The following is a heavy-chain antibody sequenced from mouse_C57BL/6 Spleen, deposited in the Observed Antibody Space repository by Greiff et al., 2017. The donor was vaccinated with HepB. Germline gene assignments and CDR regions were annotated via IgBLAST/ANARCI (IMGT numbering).Heavy chain of an antibody. D-gene: IGHD1-1*01. J-gene: IGHJ2*01. V-gene: IGHV1-81*01. CDR3: ARGFTTVEYYFDY. CDR2: IYPRSGNT. CDR1: GYTFTSYG. Sequence: VQRVESGAELARPGASVKLSCKASGYTFTSYGISWVKQRTGQGLEWIGEIYPRSGNTYYNEKFKGKATLTADKSSSTAYMELRSLTSEDSAVYFCARGFTTVEYYFDYWGQGTTLTVSS.